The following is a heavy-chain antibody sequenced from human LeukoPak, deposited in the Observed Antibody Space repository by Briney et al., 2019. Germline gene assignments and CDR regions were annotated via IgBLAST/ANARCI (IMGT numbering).Heavy chain of an antibody. V-gene: IGHV3-53*01. D-gene: IGHD3-22*01. CDR3: ARTPRPSYSSGYYYYYGMDV. J-gene: IGHJ6*02. CDR1: GFTVSSNY. Sequence: PGGSLRLSCAASGFTVSSNYMSWVRQAPGKGLEWVSVIYSGGSTYYADSVKGRFTISRDNSKNTLYLQMNSLRAEDTAVYYCARTPRPSYSSGYYYYYGMDVWGQGTTVTVSS. CDR2: IYSGGST.